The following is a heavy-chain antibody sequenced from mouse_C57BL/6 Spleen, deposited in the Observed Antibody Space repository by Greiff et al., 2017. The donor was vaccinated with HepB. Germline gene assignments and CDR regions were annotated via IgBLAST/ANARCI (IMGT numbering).Heavy chain of an antibody. V-gene: IGHV1-55*01. CDR3: ARSEGYGNYFDY. CDR2: IYPGSGST. Sequence: VQLQQPGAELVKPGASVKMSCKASGYTFTSYWITWVKQRPGQGLEWIGDIYPGSGSTNYNEKFKSKATLTVDTSSSTAYMQLSSLTSEDSAVYYCARSEGYGNYFDYWGQGTTLTVSS. D-gene: IGHD2-1*01. CDR1: GYTFTSYW. J-gene: IGHJ2*01.